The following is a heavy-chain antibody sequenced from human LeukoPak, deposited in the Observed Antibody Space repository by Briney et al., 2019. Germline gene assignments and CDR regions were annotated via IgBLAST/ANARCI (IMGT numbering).Heavy chain of an antibody. D-gene: IGHD3-3*01. CDR3: ARERIGVTIRGAFDI. Sequence: GGSLRLSCAASGFTFSSYDMHWVRQATGXXXXWVSAIGTAGDTYYPGSVKGRFTISRENAKNSLYLQMNSLRAGDTAVYYCARERIGVTIRGAFDIWGQGTMVTVSS. J-gene: IGHJ3*02. CDR2: IGTAGDT. CDR1: GFTFSSYD. V-gene: IGHV3-13*01.